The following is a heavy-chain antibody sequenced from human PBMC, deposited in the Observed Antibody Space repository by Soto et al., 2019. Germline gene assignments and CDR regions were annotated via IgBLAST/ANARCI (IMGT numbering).Heavy chain of an antibody. CDR3: ARIAGTNLDY. V-gene: IGHV4-59*08. Sequence: SETLSLTCTVSGGSISSYYWSWIRQPPGKGLEWIGYIYYTGSTSYNSSFKSRVTISLDTPKNLFSLSLSSVTAADTAVYYCARIAGTNLDYWGQGTPVTVSS. D-gene: IGHD2-21*01. J-gene: IGHJ4*02. CDR2: IYYTGST. CDR1: GGSISSYY.